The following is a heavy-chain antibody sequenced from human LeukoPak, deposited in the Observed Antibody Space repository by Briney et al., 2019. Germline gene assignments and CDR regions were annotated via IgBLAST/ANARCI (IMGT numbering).Heavy chain of an antibody. Sequence: PSETLSLTCTVSGGSISSYYWSWIRQPAGKGLEWIGRIYTSGSTNYNPSLKSRVTMSVDTSKNQFSLKLSSVTAADTAVYYCARDRPYGSGSYYRRDSYYYYMDVWGKGTTVTVSS. CDR2: IYTSGST. CDR1: GGSISSYY. CDR3: ARDRPYGSGSYYRRDSYYYYMDV. J-gene: IGHJ6*03. V-gene: IGHV4-4*07. D-gene: IGHD3-10*01.